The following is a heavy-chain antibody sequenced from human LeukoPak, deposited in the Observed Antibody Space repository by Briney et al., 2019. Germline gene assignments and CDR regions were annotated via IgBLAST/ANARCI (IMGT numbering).Heavy chain of an antibody. J-gene: IGHJ6*02. V-gene: IGHV1-24*01. CDR3: ATDFVGAVAGRNYYGMDV. D-gene: IGHD6-19*01. Sequence: ASVKVSCKVSGYTLTELSMHWVRQAPGKGLEWVGGFDPEDGETIYAQKFQGRVTTTEDTSTDTAYMELSSLRSEDTAVYYCATDFVGAVAGRNYYGMDVWGQGTTVTVSS. CDR2: FDPEDGET. CDR1: GYTLTELS.